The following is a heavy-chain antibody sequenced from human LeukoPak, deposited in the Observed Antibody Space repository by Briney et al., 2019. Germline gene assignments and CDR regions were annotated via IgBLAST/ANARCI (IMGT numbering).Heavy chain of an antibody. CDR2: IYYSGST. Sequence: SETLSLTCTVSGGSISSYYWSWIRQPPGKGLEWIGSIYYSGSTYYNPSLKSRVTISVDTSKNQFSLKLSSVTAADTAVYYCATSGYDTSPEYWGQGTLVTVSS. J-gene: IGHJ4*02. CDR3: ATSGYDTSPEY. CDR1: GGSISSYY. V-gene: IGHV4-59*05. D-gene: IGHD5-12*01.